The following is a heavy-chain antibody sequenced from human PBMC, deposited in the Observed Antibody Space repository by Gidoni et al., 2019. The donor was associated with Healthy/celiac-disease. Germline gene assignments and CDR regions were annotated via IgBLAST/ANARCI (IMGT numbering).Heavy chain of an antibody. CDR2: ISAYMGNT. D-gene: IGHD3-10*01. CDR3: ARGSYGSGSYPGYYYYYYMDV. J-gene: IGHJ6*03. Sequence: QVQLVQSGAAVKKPGAAVKVSCTASGYTFTSYGISWVRQAPGQGLEWMGWISAYMGNTNYAQKLQGRVNMTTDTSTSTAYMELRSLRSDDTAVYYCARGSYGSGSYPGYYYYYYMDVWGKGTTVTVSS. V-gene: IGHV1-18*01. CDR1: GYTFTSYG.